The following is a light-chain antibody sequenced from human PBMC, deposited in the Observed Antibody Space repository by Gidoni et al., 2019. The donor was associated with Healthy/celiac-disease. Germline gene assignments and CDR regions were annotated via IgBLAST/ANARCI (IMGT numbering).Light chain of an antibody. V-gene: IGLV2-11*01. CDR3: CSYAGSYTWV. CDR1: SSDVGGYNY. CDR2: DVC. J-gene: IGLJ3*02. Sequence: QSALTQPRSVSGSPGQSVTISCTGTSSDVGGYNYFSWYQQHPGKAPKLMIYDVCKRPSGVPARFSGSKSGNTASLTISGLQAEDEADYYCCSYAGSYTWVFGGGTKLTVL.